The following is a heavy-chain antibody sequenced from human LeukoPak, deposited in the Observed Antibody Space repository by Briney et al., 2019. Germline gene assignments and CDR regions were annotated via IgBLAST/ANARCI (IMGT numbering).Heavy chain of an antibody. D-gene: IGHD3-10*01. V-gene: IGHV4-4*07. CDR1: GGSISSYY. CDR3: ARDRGMVRGVIISYYYYYMDV. J-gene: IGHJ6*03. Sequence: SETLSLTCTVSGGSISSYYWRWLRQPAGKGLEWIGRIYTSGSTNYNPSLKSRVTMSVDTSKNQFSLKLSSVTAADTAVYYCARDRGMVRGVIISYYYYYMDVWGKGTTVTVSS. CDR2: IYTSGST.